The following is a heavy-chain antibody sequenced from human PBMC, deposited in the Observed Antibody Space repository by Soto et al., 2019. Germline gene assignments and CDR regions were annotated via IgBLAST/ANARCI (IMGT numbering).Heavy chain of an antibody. CDR1: GFTFSDYG. CDR3: ARVSNTWEDDY. CDR2: ISRGSDTI. D-gene: IGHD1-26*01. Sequence: EVQLVESGGGLVQPGGSLRLSCVVSGFTFSDYGVNWVRQAPGKGLEWVSYISRGSDTIYYADSMKGRFTISRDNAKNSLFLQMNSLRDEDTALYYCARVSNTWEDDYWGQGTLVTVSS. V-gene: IGHV3-48*02. J-gene: IGHJ4*02.